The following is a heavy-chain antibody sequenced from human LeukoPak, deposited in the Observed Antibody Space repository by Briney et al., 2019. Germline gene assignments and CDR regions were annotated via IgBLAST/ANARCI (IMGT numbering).Heavy chain of an antibody. J-gene: IGHJ4*02. D-gene: IGHD6-13*01. CDR1: GYTFTSYG. Sequence: ASVKVFCKASGYTFTSYGISWVRQAPGQGLEWMGWISAYNGNTNYAQKFQGRVTMTRDMSTSTVYMELSSLRSEDTAVYYCAREFPGIAAAGTLTGTSRGYFDYWGQGTLVTVSS. CDR2: ISAYNGNT. V-gene: IGHV1-18*01. CDR3: AREFPGIAAAGTLTGTSRGYFDY.